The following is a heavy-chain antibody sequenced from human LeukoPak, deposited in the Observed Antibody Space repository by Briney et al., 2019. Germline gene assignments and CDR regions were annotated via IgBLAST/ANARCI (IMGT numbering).Heavy chain of an antibody. CDR1: GGTFISYA. V-gene: IGHV1-69*01. J-gene: IGHJ4*02. CDR3: ASAYDILKYFDY. Sequence: TVNVSCKASGGTFISYAISGVRQAPGQGLEWMGGIIPIFGTANYAQKFQGRVTITADESTSTAYMELSSLRSEDGAVYYCASAYDILKYFDYWGQGTLVTVSS. CDR2: IIPIFGTA. D-gene: IGHD3-9*01.